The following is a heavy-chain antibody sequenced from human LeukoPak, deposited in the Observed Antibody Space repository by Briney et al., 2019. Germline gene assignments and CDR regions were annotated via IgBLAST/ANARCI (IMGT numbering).Heavy chain of an antibody. Sequence: ASVKVSCKASGYTFTGYYMHWVRQAPGQGLEWMGWINPNSGDTNYAQRFQGRVTMTRDTSISTAYMDLSMLRSDDTAVYYYARDSGYCSSTGCYYFDYWGQGTLVTVSS. V-gene: IGHV1-2*02. CDR3: ARDSGYCSSTGCYYFDY. CDR2: INPNSGDT. D-gene: IGHD2-2*01. J-gene: IGHJ4*02. CDR1: GYTFTGYY.